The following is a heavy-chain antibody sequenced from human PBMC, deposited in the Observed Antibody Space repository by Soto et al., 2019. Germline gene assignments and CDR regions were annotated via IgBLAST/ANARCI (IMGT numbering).Heavy chain of an antibody. D-gene: IGHD4-17*01. Sequence: AASVKVSCKASGGTFSSYAISWVRQAPGQGLEWMGGIIPIFGTAIYAQKFQGRATITADESTTTAYMELSSLRSEDTAMYYCASTVVTPYGDYHGMDVWGQGTTVTVSS. CDR3: ASTVVTPYGDYHGMDV. CDR1: GGTFSSYA. J-gene: IGHJ6*02. CDR2: IIPIFGTA. V-gene: IGHV1-69*13.